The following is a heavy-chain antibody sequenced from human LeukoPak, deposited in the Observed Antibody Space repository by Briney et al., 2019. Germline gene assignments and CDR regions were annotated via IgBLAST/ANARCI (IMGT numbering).Heavy chain of an antibody. D-gene: IGHD6-19*01. Sequence: SSETLSLTCAVYGGSFSGYYWSWIRQPPGKGLEWIGEINHSGSTNYNPSLKSRVTISVDTSKNQFSLKLSFVTAADTAVYYCARGARIAVAGISSKDYWFDPWGQGTLVTVSS. CDR3: ARGARIAVAGISSKDYWFDP. J-gene: IGHJ5*02. CDR1: GGSFSGYY. CDR2: INHSGST. V-gene: IGHV4-34*01.